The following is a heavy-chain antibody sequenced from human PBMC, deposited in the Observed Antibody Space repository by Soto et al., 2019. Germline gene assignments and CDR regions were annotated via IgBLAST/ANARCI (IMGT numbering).Heavy chain of an antibody. CDR3: ARGYCSGGSCYGNWFDP. CDR2: IYPGDSDT. Sequence: GESLKISCKGSGYSFTSYWIGWVRQVPGKGLEWMGIIYPGDSDTRYSPSFQGQVTISADKSISTAYLQWSSLKASDTAMYYCARGYCSGGSCYGNWFDPWGQGTLVTVSS. J-gene: IGHJ5*02. CDR1: GYSFTSYW. D-gene: IGHD2-15*01. V-gene: IGHV5-51*01.